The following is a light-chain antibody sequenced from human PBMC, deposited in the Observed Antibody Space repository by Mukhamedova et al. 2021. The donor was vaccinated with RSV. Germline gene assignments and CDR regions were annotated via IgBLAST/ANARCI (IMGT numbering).Light chain of an antibody. V-gene: IGLV2-8*01. J-gene: IGLJ2*01. CDR1: SSDVGGYNH. CDR2: AVS. Sequence: TMSCTGTSSDVGGYNHVSWYQQHAGKAPKLMIYAVSKRPSGVPDRFSGSKSANTASLTVSGLPAEAEADYSCSSYAGSDIIVFGG. CDR3: SSYAGSDIIV.